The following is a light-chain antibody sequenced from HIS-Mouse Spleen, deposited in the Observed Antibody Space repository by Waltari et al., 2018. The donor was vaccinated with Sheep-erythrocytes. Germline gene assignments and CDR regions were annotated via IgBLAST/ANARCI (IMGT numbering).Light chain of an antibody. CDR2: DVS. Sequence: QSALTQPRPVSGSPGPSVPISCTGTSSDVGGYNYVFWYQQHPGKAPKLMIYDVSKRPSGVPDRFSGSKSGNTASLTISGLQAEDEADYYCCSYAGSYTWVFGGGTKLTVL. V-gene: IGLV2-11*01. CDR1: SSDVGGYNY. J-gene: IGLJ3*02. CDR3: CSYAGSYTWV.